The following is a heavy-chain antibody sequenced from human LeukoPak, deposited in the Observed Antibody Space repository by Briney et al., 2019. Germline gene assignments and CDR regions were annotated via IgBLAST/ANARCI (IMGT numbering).Heavy chain of an antibody. CDR3: ARDFADYGDYTYYFDY. CDR1: GFNFYSHA. J-gene: IGHJ4*02. D-gene: IGHD4-17*01. CDR2: ISFDGNNK. Sequence: GRSLRLSCAASGFNFYSHAMHWVRQAPGTGLEWAAVISFDGNNKYYADSVKGRLTVSRDNSKNTLYLHMNGLRPEDTAVYYCARDFADYGDYTYYFDYWGQGTLVTVSS. V-gene: IGHV3-30-3*01.